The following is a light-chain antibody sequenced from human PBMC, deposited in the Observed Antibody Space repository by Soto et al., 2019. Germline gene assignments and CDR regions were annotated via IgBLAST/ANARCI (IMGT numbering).Light chain of an antibody. CDR2: ATS. CDR1: QSIGNY. V-gene: IGKV3-11*01. J-gene: IGKJ2*01. CDR3: QVRSDWPPFKYT. Sequence: EVVLTQSPATLSLSPGEGATLSCRASQSIGNYLAWYQQKPGQAPRLLIYATSNRATGIPARFSGSGSGTDFTLTISSLEPEDFAVYFCQVRSDWPPFKYTFGQGTKLEVK.